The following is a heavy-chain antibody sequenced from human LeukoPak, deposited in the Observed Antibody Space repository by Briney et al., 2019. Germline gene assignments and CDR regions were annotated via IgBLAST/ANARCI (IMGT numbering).Heavy chain of an antibody. J-gene: IGHJ4*02. CDR3: AKDWNWAIDY. CDR2: ISWNSGSI. V-gene: IGHV3-9*03. Sequence: GGSLRLSCAASGFTFDDYAMHWVRQAPGKGLEWVSGISWNSGSIGYADSVKGRFTISRDNSKNTLFPQMNNLRVEDMGVLYCAKDWNWAIDYWGQGTLVTVSS. CDR1: GFTFDDYA. D-gene: IGHD1-7*01.